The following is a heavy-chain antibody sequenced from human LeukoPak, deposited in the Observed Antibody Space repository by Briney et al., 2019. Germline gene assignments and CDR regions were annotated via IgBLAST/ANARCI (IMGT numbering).Heavy chain of an antibody. CDR2: ISGSGGST. V-gene: IGHV3-23*01. J-gene: IGHJ6*02. CDR3: AKDASQYYYYGMDV. Sequence: PGGSLRLSCAASGFTFSSYAMSWVRQAPGKGLEWVSAISGSGGSTYYADSVKGRFTISRDNSKNTLYLQMYSLRAEDTAVYYCAKDASQYYYYGMDVWGQGTTVTVSS. CDR1: GFTFSSYA.